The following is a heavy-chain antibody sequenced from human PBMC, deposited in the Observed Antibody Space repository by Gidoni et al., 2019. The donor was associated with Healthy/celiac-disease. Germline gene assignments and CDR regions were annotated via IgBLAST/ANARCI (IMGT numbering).Heavy chain of an antibody. CDR2: INHSGST. D-gene: IGHD6-13*01. CDR1: GGSFRGYY. Sequence: QVQLQQWGAGLLKPSETLSLTCAVYGGSFRGYYRRWIRKPPGKGLEGIGEINHSGSTNYNPSLKSRVTISVDTSKNQFSRKLSSVTAAYTAAYYWARGDGIAAACTRWFDPWGQGTLVTVSS. J-gene: IGHJ5*02. V-gene: IGHV4-34*01. CDR3: ARGDGIAAACTRWFDP.